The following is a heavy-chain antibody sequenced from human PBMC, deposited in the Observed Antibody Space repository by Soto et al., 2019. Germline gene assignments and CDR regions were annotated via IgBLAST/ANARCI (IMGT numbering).Heavy chain of an antibody. V-gene: IGHV4-31*03. CDR3: ARDKDLEPTVWGY. CDR1: GDAMGSGGHY. J-gene: IGHJ4*02. CDR2: IYYSGAT. Sequence: QVQLQESGPGLVKPSQTLSLTCTVSGDAMGSGGHYYNWIRLLPGKGLEWIGYIYYSGATHSNPSLRGRVSISIDPSNNKFSLRLISVTAAATALYFCARDKDLEPTVWGYWGQGTQVTVAS. D-gene: IGHD7-27*01.